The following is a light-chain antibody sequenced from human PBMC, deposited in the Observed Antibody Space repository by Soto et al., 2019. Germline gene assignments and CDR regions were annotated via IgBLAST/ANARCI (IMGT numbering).Light chain of an antibody. Sequence: DIQITKSPSILPASVGDRVTITCRASQSISNWLAWYQQKPGKAPKLLIYAASSLQSGVPSRFSGSGSGTDFTLTISSLQPDDVATFYCQQYNSYPWTFGQGTKVDI. V-gene: IGKV1-5*01. CDR3: QQYNSYPWT. J-gene: IGKJ1*01. CDR2: AAS. CDR1: QSISNW.